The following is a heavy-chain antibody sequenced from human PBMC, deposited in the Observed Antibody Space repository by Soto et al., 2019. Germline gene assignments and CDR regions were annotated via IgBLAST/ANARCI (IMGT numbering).Heavy chain of an antibody. V-gene: IGHV4-59*08. CDR3: ARRDYGGNTPFDY. Sequence: QVQLQESGPGLVKPSETLSLTCTVSGGSISSYYWSWIRQPPGKGLEWIGYIYYSGSTNYNPSLKSRVTISVDTSKNQLSLKLSSVTAADTAVYYCARRDYGGNTPFDYWGQGTLVTVSS. CDR1: GGSISSYY. CDR2: IYYSGST. D-gene: IGHD4-17*01. J-gene: IGHJ4*02.